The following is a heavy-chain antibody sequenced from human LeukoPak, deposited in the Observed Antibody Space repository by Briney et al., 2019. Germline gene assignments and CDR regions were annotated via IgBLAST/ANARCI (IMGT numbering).Heavy chain of an antibody. D-gene: IGHD2-2*01. V-gene: IGHV1-46*01. CDR2: INPSGGST. CDR1: GYTFTSYY. CDR3: ARVLADIVVVPAAGRNYYGMDV. Sequence: ASVTVSCKASGYTFTSYYMHWVRQAPGQGHEWMGIINPSGGSTSYAQKFQGRVTMTRDTSTSTVYMELSSLRSEDTAVYYCARVLADIVVVPAAGRNYYGMDVWGQGTTVTVSS. J-gene: IGHJ6*02.